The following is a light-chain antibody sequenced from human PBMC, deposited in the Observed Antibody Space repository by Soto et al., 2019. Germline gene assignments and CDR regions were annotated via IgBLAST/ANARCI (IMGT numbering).Light chain of an antibody. CDR1: QSISRW. V-gene: IGKV1-39*01. J-gene: IGKJ5*01. Sequence: DIQMTQSPSTLSASVGDRVTITCRASQSISRWLSCYQQKSGKAPKFLIYDASSLQSGVPSRFSGSGSGTDFTLTISSLQPEDFATYYCQQSYSTPPITFGRGTRLEIK. CDR2: DAS. CDR3: QQSYSTPPIT.